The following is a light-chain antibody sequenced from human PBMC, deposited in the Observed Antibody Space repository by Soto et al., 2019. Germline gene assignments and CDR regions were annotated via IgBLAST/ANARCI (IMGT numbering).Light chain of an antibody. J-gene: IGKJ1*01. V-gene: IGKV3-11*01. CDR3: QQRTVWSRT. CDR1: QSVSSY. CDR2: DAS. Sequence: EIVLTQSPATLSLSPGERATLSCRASQSVSSYLAWYQQKPGQAPRLLIYDASNRAAGIPARFSGSGSGTDFTLTISSLEPEDFAVYYCQQRTVWSRTFGQGTKVEIK.